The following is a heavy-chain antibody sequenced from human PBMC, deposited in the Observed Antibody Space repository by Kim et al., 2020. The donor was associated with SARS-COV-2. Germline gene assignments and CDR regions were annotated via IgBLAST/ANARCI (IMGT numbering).Heavy chain of an antibody. V-gene: IGHV4-38-2*02. CDR1: GYSISSGYY. CDR2: IYHSGST. J-gene: IGHJ5*02. Sequence: SETLSLTCTVSGYSISSGYYWGWIRQPPGKGLEWIGSIYHSGSTYYNPSLKSRVTISVDTSKNQFSLKLSSVTAADTAVYYCARTDMVRGVVGRFDPWG. CDR3: ARTDMVRGVVGRFDP. D-gene: IGHD3-10*01.